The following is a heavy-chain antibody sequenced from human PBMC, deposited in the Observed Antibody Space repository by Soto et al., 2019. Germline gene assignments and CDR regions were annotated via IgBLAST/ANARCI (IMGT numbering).Heavy chain of an antibody. J-gene: IGHJ4*02. CDR1: GFTFSNFA. D-gene: IGHD1-26*01. CDR2: ISYDGSDT. Sequence: QVHLVESGGGVVHPGTSLRLSCAASGFTFSNFAMNWVRQAPGKGLEWVAFISYDGSDTYYADSVKGRFTVSRDNSNSALNREMNGLRAEDTAVYFCARPRTIWEHQPAFISWGQGAQVSASS. V-gene: IGHV3-30*04. CDR3: ARPRTIWEHQPAFIS.